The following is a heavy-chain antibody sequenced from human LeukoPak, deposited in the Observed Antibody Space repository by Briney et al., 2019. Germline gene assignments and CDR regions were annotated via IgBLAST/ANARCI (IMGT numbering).Heavy chain of an antibody. J-gene: IGHJ2*01. Sequence: GESLKISCKGSGYRFTNYWIGWVRQMPGKGLEWMGIIYPGDSDTRYSPSFQGQVTISADKSISTAYLQWSSLKASDTAMYYCARRRAVAGWYFDLWGRGTLVTVSS. D-gene: IGHD6-19*01. V-gene: IGHV5-51*01. CDR3: ARRRAVAGWYFDL. CDR1: GYRFTNYW. CDR2: IYPGDSDT.